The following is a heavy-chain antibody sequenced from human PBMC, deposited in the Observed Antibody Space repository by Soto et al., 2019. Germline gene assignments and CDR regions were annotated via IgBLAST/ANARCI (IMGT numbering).Heavy chain of an antibody. J-gene: IGHJ4*01. Sequence: PGGSLRLSCAASGFTFDDYGMSWVRQAPGKGLEWVSGINWNGGSTGYADSVKGRFTISRDNAKNSLYLQMNSLRAEDTALYYCARGGNYDILTGLFDYWGHGTLVTVSS. CDR2: INWNGGST. V-gene: IGHV3-20*04. CDR3: ARGGNYDILTGLFDY. D-gene: IGHD3-9*01. CDR1: GFTFDDYG.